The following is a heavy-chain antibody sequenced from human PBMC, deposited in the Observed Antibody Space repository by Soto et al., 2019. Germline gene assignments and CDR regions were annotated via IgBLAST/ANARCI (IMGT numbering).Heavy chain of an antibody. CDR1: GFTFSSYA. J-gene: IGHJ4*02. CDR3: ARTSGYAFDY. CDR2: ISSNGGST. D-gene: IGHD5-12*01. Sequence: GGSLRLSCTASGFTFSSYAMSWVRQAPGKGLEYVSVISSNGGSTYYANSVKGRFTISRDNSKNTLYLQMGSLRAEDMAVYYCARTSGYAFDYWGRGTLVTVSS. V-gene: IGHV3-64*01.